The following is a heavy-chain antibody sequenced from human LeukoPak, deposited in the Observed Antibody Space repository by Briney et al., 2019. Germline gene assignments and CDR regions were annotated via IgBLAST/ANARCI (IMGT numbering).Heavy chain of an antibody. CDR1: GFTFNNHA. CDR3: ARGGQWLEIYYYYMDV. Sequence: GGSLRLSCTASGFTFNNHAMNWVRQAPGKGLEWVSYISSSGSSIYYADSVKGRFTISRDNAKNSLYLQMNSLRAEDTAVYYCARGGQWLEIYYYYMDVWGKGTTVTISS. J-gene: IGHJ6*03. D-gene: IGHD6-19*01. V-gene: IGHV3-48*04. CDR2: ISSSGSSI.